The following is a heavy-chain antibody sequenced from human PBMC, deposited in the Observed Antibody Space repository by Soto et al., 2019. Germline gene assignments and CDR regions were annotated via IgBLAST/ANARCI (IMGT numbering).Heavy chain of an antibody. V-gene: IGHV4-59*08. J-gene: IGHJ3*02. CDR2: IYYSGST. CDR1: GGSMSNYY. Sequence: SETLSLTCTVSGGSMSNYYWSWLRQPPGKGLEWIGYIYYSGSTTYNPSLKSRVTISVDTSKNQFSLKLSSVTAADTAVYYCARHASERVIPRLTTIRGVIVHALDIWGQGTMVT. CDR3: ARHASERVIPRLTTIRGVIVHALDI. D-gene: IGHD3-10*01.